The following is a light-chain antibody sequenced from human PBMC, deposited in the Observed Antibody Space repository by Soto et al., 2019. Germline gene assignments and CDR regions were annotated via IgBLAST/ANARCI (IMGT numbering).Light chain of an antibody. CDR3: QQYHNWPAFT. J-gene: IGKJ5*01. CDR1: QSVSSS. CDR2: GAS. V-gene: IGKV3-15*01. Sequence: IIMTQSPAPLSVSPGHTATLSCRASQSVSSSLPWYQHKPDQAPRLLIYGASTRATGVPPRLSGSGYGTEYTLAISSLQSEDFAVYYCQQYHNWPAFTLGQGPRVEIK.